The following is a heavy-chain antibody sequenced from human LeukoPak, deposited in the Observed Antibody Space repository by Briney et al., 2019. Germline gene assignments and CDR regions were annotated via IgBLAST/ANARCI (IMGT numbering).Heavy chain of an antibody. D-gene: IGHD3-22*01. J-gene: IGHJ4*02. CDR3: ARGSDYDSSGYYGVFY. CDR1: GGSISSYY. Sequence: SETLSLTCTVSGGSISSYYWSWIRQPPGKGLEWIGYIYYSGSTYYNPSLKSRVTISVDTSKNQFSLKLSSVTAADTAVYYCARGSDYDSSGYYGVFYWGQGTLVTVSS. V-gene: IGHV4-59*12. CDR2: IYYSGST.